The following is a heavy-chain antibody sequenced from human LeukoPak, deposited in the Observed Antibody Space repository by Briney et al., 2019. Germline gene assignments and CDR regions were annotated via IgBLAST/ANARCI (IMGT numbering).Heavy chain of an antibody. CDR2: ISSSGSTI. D-gene: IGHD6-6*01. CDR1: GFTFSDYY. J-gene: IGHJ6*03. V-gene: IGHV3-11*01. CDR3: AREGLYSSSSGGYYYMDV. Sequence: GGSLRLSCAASGFTFSDYYMSWIRQAPGKGLEWVSYISSSGSTIYYADSVKGRFTISRDNAKNSLYLQMNSLRAEDTAVYYYAREGLYSSSSGGYYYMDVWGKGTTVTVSS.